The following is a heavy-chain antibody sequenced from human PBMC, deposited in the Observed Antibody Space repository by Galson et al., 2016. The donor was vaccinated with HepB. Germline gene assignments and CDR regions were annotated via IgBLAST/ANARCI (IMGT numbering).Heavy chain of an antibody. CDR3: AGGGIAVSREYEY. J-gene: IGHJ4*02. CDR2: VNHSGSA. D-gene: IGHD2/OR15-2a*01. CDR1: GGAFIDYY. V-gene: IGHV4-34*01. Sequence: ETLSLTCAVYGGAFIDYYWTWIRQSPGKGLEWIGEVNHSGSANYNPSPKSRGTISMDTTKNRFSLKLNSVGAADTAVYYCAGGGIAVSREYEYWGQGTPVTVSS.